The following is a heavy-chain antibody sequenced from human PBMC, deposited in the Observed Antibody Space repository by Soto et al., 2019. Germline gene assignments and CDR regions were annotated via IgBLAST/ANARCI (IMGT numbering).Heavy chain of an antibody. Sequence: SQTLSLTCAISGDSVSSSSVTWNWIRQSPSRGLEWLGRTYYRSKWYNDYAVSVKSRITISPDISNNQVSLHLNSVTPDDTAVYYCVSLIGNSWLDSWGQRTLVTVSS. CDR2: TYYRSKWYN. J-gene: IGHJ5*01. CDR3: VSLIGNSWLDS. V-gene: IGHV6-1*01. D-gene: IGHD2-8*01. CDR1: GDSVSSSSVT.